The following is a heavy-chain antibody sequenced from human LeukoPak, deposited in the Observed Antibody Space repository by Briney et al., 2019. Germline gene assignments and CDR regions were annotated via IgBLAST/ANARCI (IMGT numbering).Heavy chain of an antibody. J-gene: IGHJ6*03. CDR3: ARHAYYYDSSGYLNYYYYYYMDV. V-gene: IGHV4-38-2*02. Sequence: SETLSLTCIVSGYSITSGYYWGWIRQPPGKGLEWIGSIYYSGSTYYNPSLKSRVTISVDTSKNQFSLKLSSVTAADTAVYYCARHAYYYDSSGYLNYYYYYYMDVWGKGTTVTISS. CDR2: IYYSGST. D-gene: IGHD3-22*01. CDR1: GYSITSGYY.